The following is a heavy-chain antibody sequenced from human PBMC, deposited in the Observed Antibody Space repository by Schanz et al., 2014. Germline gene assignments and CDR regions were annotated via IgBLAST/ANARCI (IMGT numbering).Heavy chain of an antibody. CDR2: IYINSGST. Sequence: EVQLVEFGGGLIQPGGSLRLSCAVSGFSVSTNYMSWVRQAPGKVLEWVSSIYINSGSTNYADSVKGRFIISRDSSKNTRFLQMNILRAEETDVYFCARDEGRDGYNLAFDVWGQGTLVTVSS. V-gene: IGHV3-53*01. CDR1: GFSVSTNY. CDR3: ARDEGRDGYNLAFDV. D-gene: IGHD5-12*01. J-gene: IGHJ3*01.